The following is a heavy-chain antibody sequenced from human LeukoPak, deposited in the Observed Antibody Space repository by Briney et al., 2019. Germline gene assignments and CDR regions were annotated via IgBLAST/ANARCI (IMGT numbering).Heavy chain of an antibody. CDR2: IYTSGST. CDR3: AREDYDSGAVDY. Sequence: SETLSLTCTVSGGSISSSSYYWSWIRQPAGKGLEWIGRIYTSGSTNYNPSLKSRVTISVDTSKNQFSLKLSSVTAADTAVYYCAREDYDSGAVDYWGQGTLVTVSS. D-gene: IGHD3-22*01. V-gene: IGHV4-61*02. J-gene: IGHJ4*02. CDR1: GGSISSSSYY.